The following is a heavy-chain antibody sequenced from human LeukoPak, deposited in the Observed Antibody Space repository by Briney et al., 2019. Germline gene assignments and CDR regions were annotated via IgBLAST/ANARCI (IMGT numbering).Heavy chain of an antibody. V-gene: IGHV3-23*01. CDR1: GFIFSSYA. J-gene: IGHJ4*02. D-gene: IGHD6-19*01. CDR3: AKSSGWHNYFDY. Sequence: PGGSLRLSCAASGFIFSSYAMSWVRQAPGKGLEWVSAISGSGGSTYYADSVKGRFTISRDNSKNTLYLQMNSLRAEDTAVYYCAKSSGWHNYFDYWGQGTLVTVSS. CDR2: ISGSGGST.